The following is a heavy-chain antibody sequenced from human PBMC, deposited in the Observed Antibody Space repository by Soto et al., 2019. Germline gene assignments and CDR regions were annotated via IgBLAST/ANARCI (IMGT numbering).Heavy chain of an antibody. CDR1: GFTFSSRW. J-gene: IGHJ4*02. CDR3: AKGAVALDY. V-gene: IGHV3-74*01. D-gene: IGHD6-19*01. Sequence: EAQLVESGGGLVQPGGSLRLSCAASGFTFSSRWMHWVRQAPGKGLVWVSRINADGTTTGYADSVKGRFTISRDNAKNTLYLQMNSLRAEDTAVYYCAKGAVALDYWGQGTLVTVSS. CDR2: INADGTTT.